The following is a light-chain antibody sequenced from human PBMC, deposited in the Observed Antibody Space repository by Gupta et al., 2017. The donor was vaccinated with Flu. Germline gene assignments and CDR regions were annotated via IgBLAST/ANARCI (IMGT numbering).Light chain of an antibody. V-gene: IGLV1-51*01. CDR3: GAWYSILTPGV. Sequence: KVTISCSGSSSNIGTNNVSWYQQFPGAAPTLLMYDSRVRPSGIPDRFSGSKSDTSATLYITGLQAGDEADYYCGAWYSILTPGVFGGGTKMTV. CDR2: DSR. J-gene: IGLJ3*02. CDR1: SSNIGTNN.